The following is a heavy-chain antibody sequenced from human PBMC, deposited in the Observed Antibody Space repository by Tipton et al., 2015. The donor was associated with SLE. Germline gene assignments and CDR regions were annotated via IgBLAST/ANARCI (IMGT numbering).Heavy chain of an antibody. CDR2: IYHSGST. V-gene: IGHV4-30-2*01. J-gene: IGHJ4*02. CDR3: ARVEVSVSGSHPFDY. Sequence: TLSLTCAVSGGSIGSGGYSWSWIRQPPGKGLEWIGYIYHSGSTYYNPSLKSRVTISVDTSKNQFSLKLSSVTAADTAVYYCARVEVSVSGSHPFDYWGQGTLVTVSS. CDR1: GGSIGSGGYS. D-gene: IGHD3-10*01.